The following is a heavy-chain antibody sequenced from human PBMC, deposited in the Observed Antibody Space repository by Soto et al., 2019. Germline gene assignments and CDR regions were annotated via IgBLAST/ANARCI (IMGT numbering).Heavy chain of an antibody. V-gene: IGHV1-46*01. D-gene: IGHD5-18*01. CDR3: ARGPLWWIQLWSRDVDAFDI. Sequence: GASVKVSCKASGYTFTSYYMHWVRQAPGQGLEWMGIINPSGGSTSYAQKFQGRVTMTRDTSTSTVYMELSSLRSEDTAVYYCARGPLWWIQLWSRDVDAFDIWGQGTMVTVSS. CDR2: INPSGGST. J-gene: IGHJ3*02. CDR1: GYTFTSYY.